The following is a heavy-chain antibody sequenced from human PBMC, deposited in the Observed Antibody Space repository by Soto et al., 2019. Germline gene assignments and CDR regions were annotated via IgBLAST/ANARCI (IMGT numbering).Heavy chain of an antibody. CDR2: IYYSGST. Sequence: PSETLSLTCTVSGGSISSSSHYWGWIRQPPGKGLEWIGSIYYSGSTYYNPSLKSRVTISVDTSKNQFSLRLSSVTAADTSVYYCARLRGYCSGGSCYGYYYFDYWGQGALVTVSS. J-gene: IGHJ4*02. CDR3: ARLRGYCSGGSCYGYYYFDY. CDR1: GGSISSSSHY. D-gene: IGHD2-15*01. V-gene: IGHV4-39*01.